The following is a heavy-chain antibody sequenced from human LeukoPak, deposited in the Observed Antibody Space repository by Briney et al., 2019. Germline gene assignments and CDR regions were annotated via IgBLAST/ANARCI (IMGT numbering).Heavy chain of an antibody. J-gene: IGHJ6*03. CDR1: GITFDGSP. CDR3: QAYYYYYMDV. V-gene: IGHV3-73*01. CDR2: IRSKTNNYET. Sequence: PGGCLRLSCAASGITFDGSPIHWVRQASGKGLEWVGRIRSKTNNYETGYAASVKGRFLISRDDSRNMSYLQMNNLKTEDTAVYYCQAYYYYYMDVWGKGTTVTVS.